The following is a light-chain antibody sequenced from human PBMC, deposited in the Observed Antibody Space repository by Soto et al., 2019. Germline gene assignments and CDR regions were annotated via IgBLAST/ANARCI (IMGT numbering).Light chain of an antibody. CDR1: QSVSNKY. CDR2: GAS. V-gene: IGKV3-20*01. J-gene: IGKJ1*01. Sequence: EIVLTQSPGTLSLSPGERATLSCRASQSVSNKYLAWYQQKPGQAPRLLIYGASSRATGIPDRFSGSGSGTDFALTISRLEPEDFAVYHCQQYGGSPWTFGQGTKVEIK. CDR3: QQYGGSPWT.